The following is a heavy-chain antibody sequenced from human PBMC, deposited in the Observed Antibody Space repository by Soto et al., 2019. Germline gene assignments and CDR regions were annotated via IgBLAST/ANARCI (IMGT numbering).Heavy chain of an antibody. D-gene: IGHD2-2*01. V-gene: IGHV1-58*02. CDR2: IVVGSGNT. Sequence: SVKVSCKASGFTFTSSAMQWVRQARGQPLEWIGWIVVGSGNTNYAQKFQERVTITRDMSTSTAYMELSSLRSEDTAVYYCARNCISTSCHVHYGMDVWGQGTTVTVSS. J-gene: IGHJ6*02. CDR1: GFTFTSSA. CDR3: ARNCISTSCHVHYGMDV.